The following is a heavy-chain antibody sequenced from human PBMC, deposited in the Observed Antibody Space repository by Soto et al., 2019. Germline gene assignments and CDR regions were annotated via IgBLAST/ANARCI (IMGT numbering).Heavy chain of an antibody. CDR2: IFSNDEK. J-gene: IGHJ5*02. CDR1: GFSLSNARMG. Sequence: SGPTLVNPTETLTLTCTVSGFSLSNARMGVSWIRQPPGKALEWLAHIFSNDEKSYSTSLKSRLTISKDTSKSQVVLTMTNMDPVDTATYYCARIVPYGDYALTTSNWFDPWGRGTLVTVS. D-gene: IGHD4-17*01. V-gene: IGHV2-26*01. CDR3: ARIVPYGDYALTTSNWFDP.